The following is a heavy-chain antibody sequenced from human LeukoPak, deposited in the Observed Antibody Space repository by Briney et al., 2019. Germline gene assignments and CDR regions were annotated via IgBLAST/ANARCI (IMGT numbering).Heavy chain of an antibody. V-gene: IGHV4-59*01. CDR3: ARGPNYYYMDV. J-gene: IGHJ6*03. CDR1: GGSLSSYY. Sequence: PSETLSLTCTVSGGSLSSYYWSWIRQPPGKGLEWIGYIYYSGSTNYNPSLKSRVTISVDTSKNQFSLKLSSVTAADTAVYYCARGPNYYYMDVWGKGTTVTVSS. CDR2: IYYSGST.